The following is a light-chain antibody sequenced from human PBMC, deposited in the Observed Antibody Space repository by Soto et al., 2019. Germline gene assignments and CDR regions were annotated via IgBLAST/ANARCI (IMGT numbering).Light chain of an antibody. CDR2: DVS. J-gene: IGKJ3*01. CDR3: QQYDSYYT. Sequence: IPMPQSPSTLSASVVYIFTITFRASQSISNWLAWYQQKPGKAPTLLIYDVSRLESGVPSRFSGSGSGTEFTLTINSLQPDDFATYYCQQYDSYYTFGHGTKVDI. CDR1: QSISNW. V-gene: IGKV1-5*01.